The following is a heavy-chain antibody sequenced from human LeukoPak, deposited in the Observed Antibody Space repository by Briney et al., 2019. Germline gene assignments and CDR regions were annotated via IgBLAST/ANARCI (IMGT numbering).Heavy chain of an antibody. Sequence: GASVKVSCKASGYTITSHSMHWVRQAPGQGLEWMGIINPSGGSTSYAQKFQGRVTMTRDTSTSTVYMELSSLRSEDTAVYYCARFGSGTHRAEGFDYWGQGTLVTVSS. CDR1: GYTITSHS. D-gene: IGHD3-10*01. J-gene: IGHJ4*02. CDR2: INPSGGST. CDR3: ARFGSGTHRAEGFDY. V-gene: IGHV1-46*01.